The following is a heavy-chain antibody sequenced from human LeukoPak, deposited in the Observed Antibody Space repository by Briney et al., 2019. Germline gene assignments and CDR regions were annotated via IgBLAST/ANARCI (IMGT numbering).Heavy chain of an antibody. J-gene: IGHJ5*02. CDR2: INHSGST. V-gene: IGHV4-34*01. D-gene: IGHD6-6*01. Sequence: SETPSLTCAVYGGSFSGYYWSWIRQPPGKGLEWIGEINHSGSTNYNPSLKSRVTISVDTSKNQFSLKLSSVTAADTAVYYCARRAARGWFDPWGQGTLVTVSS. CDR1: GGSFSGYY. CDR3: ARRAARGWFDP.